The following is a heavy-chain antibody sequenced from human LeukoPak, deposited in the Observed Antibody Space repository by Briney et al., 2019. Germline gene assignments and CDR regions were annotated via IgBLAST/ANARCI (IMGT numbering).Heavy chain of an antibody. CDR3: AMSPGDHGEYGLAY. J-gene: IGHJ4*02. V-gene: IGHV3-30*03. CDR2: ISHDGLKT. CDR1: GFTFSGYV. Sequence: GGSLRLSCAGSGFTFSGYVMHWVRQAPGKGLEGVAVISHDGLKTNSADSVKGRFTISRDNSKSTLNLQMNSLRAEDTAMYYCAMSPGDHGEYGLAYWGQGTLVTVSS. D-gene: IGHD2/OR15-2a*01.